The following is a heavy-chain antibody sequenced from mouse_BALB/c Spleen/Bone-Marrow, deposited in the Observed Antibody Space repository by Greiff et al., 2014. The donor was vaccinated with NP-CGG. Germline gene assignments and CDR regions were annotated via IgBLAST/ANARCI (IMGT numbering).Heavy chain of an antibody. J-gene: IGHJ2*01. CDR3: SRGNYGDYIDYFDY. CDR1: GFTFNNYG. V-gene: IGHV5-6-3*01. CDR2: INRNGGSS. Sequence: EVQVVESGGGLVQPGGSLKVSCAASGFTFNNYGMSWVRQTPDKRLELVATINRNGGSSYYPDIVKGRFTISRDNAKNTQYLQIINLKSQDTAIYYSSRGNYGDYIDYFDYWGQGTTLTVSS. D-gene: IGHD2-13*01.